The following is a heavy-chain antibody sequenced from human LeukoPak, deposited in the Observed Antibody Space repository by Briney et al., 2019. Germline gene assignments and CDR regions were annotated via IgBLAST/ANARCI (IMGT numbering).Heavy chain of an antibody. J-gene: IGHJ6*02. CDR2: ISGSGGST. CDR1: GFTFSSYA. V-gene: IGHV3-23*01. CDR3: ARESTDDYGGNPRLYYGMDV. Sequence: GGSLRLSCAASGFTFSSYAMSWVRQAPGKGLEWVSAISGSGGSTYYADSVKGRFTISRDNSKNTLYLQMNSLRAADTPVYYCARESTDDYGGNPRLYYGMDVWGQGTTVTVSS. D-gene: IGHD4-23*01.